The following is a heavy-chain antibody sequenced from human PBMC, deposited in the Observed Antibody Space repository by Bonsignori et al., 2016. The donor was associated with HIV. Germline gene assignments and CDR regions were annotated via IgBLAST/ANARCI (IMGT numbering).Heavy chain of an antibody. CDR3: ARDSIAARHFDY. J-gene: IGHJ4*02. D-gene: IGHD6-6*01. CDR1: GGSFSGYY. V-gene: IGHV4-34*01. CDR2: INHSGST. Sequence: SETLSLTCAVYGGSFSGYYWSWIRQPPGKGLEWIGEINHSGSTNYNPSLKSRVTISVDTSKNQFSLKLSSVTAADTAVYYCARDSIAARHFDYWGQGTLVTVSS.